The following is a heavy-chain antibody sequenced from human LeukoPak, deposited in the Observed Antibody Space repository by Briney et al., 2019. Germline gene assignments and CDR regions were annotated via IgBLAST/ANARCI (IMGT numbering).Heavy chain of an antibody. CDR1: GYTFTGYY. Sequence: ASVKVSCKASGYTFTGYYMHWVRQAPGQGLEWMGWINPNSGGTNYAQKFQGRVTMTRDTSISTAYMELSRLRSDDTAVYYCARDRTKYCRSTSCPLDYWGQGTLVTVSS. CDR3: ARDRTKYCRSTSCPLDY. V-gene: IGHV1-2*02. D-gene: IGHD2-2*01. J-gene: IGHJ4*02. CDR2: INPNSGGT.